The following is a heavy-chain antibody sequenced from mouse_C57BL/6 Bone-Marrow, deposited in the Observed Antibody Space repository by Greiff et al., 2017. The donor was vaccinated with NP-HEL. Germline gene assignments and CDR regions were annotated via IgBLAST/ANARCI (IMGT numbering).Heavy chain of an antibody. CDR3: ARYYYGSFDV. D-gene: IGHD1-1*01. V-gene: IGHV1-55*01. J-gene: IGHJ1*03. CDR2: IYPGSGST. Sequence: QVQLQQPGAEPVKPGASVKMSCKASGYTFTSYWITWVKQRPGQGLEWIGDIYPGSGSTNYNEKFKSKATLTVDTSASTAYMQLSSLTSEDSAVYYCARYYYGSFDVWCTGTTVTVSS. CDR1: GYTFTSYW.